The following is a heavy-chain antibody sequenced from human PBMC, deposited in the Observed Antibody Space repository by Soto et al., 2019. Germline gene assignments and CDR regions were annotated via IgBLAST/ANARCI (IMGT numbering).Heavy chain of an antibody. CDR2: IYYSGST. V-gene: IGHV4-59*01. CDR3: ARVDTAMAGPGLYYYYMDV. CDR1: GGSISSYY. D-gene: IGHD5-18*01. J-gene: IGHJ6*03. Sequence: SPTLSLTCTVSGGSISSYYWSWIRQPPGKGLEWIGYIYYSGSTNYNPSRKSRVTISVDTSKNLFSLKLSSVTAADTALYYCARVDTAMAGPGLYYYYMDVWGKGTTVTVSS.